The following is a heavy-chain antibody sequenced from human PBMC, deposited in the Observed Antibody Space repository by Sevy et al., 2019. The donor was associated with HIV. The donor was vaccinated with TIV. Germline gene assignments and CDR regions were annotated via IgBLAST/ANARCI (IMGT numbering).Heavy chain of an antibody. CDR2: IHSDDTT. CDR1: GFTVNSNY. V-gene: IGHV3-66*01. J-gene: IGHJ4*02. D-gene: IGHD5-18*01. CDR3: ARGKSGYGYALNY. Sequence: GESLKISCAASGFTVNSNYMTWVRQAPGKGLEGVSVIHSDDTTYHADSVKDRFTISRENLKNTLYLHMSSLRAEDTAVYYCARGKSGYGYALNYWGQGTLVTVSS.